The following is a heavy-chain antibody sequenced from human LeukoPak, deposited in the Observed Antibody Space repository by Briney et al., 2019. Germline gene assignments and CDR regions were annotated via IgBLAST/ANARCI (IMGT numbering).Heavy chain of an antibody. V-gene: IGHV3-33*06. CDR1: GFTFSSYG. CDR3: AKELGYDFWSGYYPFFDY. J-gene: IGHJ4*02. CDR2: IWYDGSNK. Sequence: GGSLRLSCAASGFTFSSYGMHWVRQAPGKGLEWVAVIWYDGSNKYYADSVKGRFTISRDNSKNTLYLQMNSLRAEDTAVYYCAKELGYDFWSGYYPFFDYWGQGTLVTVSS. D-gene: IGHD3-3*01.